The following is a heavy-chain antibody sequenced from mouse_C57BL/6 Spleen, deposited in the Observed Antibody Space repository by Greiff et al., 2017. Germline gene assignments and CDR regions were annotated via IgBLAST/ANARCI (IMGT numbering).Heavy chain of an antibody. CDR1: GFTLTSYG. CDR2: IWSGGST. D-gene: IGHD1-1*01. J-gene: IGHJ2*01. CDR3: ARHYYGSSLDY. V-gene: IGHV2-2*01. Sequence: VMLVQSGPGLVQPSPSLSITCTASGFTLTSYGVHWVRQSPGQGLEWLGVIWSGGSTDYNAALISRLSISKDNSKSQVFLKMNSLQADDTALYCCARHYYGSSLDYWGQGTTLTVSS.